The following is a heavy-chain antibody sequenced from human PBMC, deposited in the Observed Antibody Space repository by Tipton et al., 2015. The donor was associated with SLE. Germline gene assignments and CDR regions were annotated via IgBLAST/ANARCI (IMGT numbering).Heavy chain of an antibody. V-gene: IGHV4-4*09. CDR3: ARHDGFWGTFDY. J-gene: IGHJ4*02. D-gene: IGHD7-27*01. Sequence: TLSLTCTVSGGSISSYYWSWIRQPPGKGLEWIGYIYASGSTNYNPSLKSRVTISVDTSKNQFSLKLSSVTAADTAVYYCARHDGFWGTFDYWGQGTLVTVSS. CDR2: IYASGST. CDR1: GGSISSYY.